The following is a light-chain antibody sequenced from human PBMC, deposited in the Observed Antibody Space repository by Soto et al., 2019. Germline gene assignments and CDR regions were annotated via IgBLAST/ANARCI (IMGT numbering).Light chain of an antibody. CDR3: AAWDDSLNAVYV. Sequence: QSVLTQPPSASGTPGQRVTISCSGSSSNIGSNTVNWYQQLPGTAPKLLIYSNNQRPSGVPDRFSGSKSGTSASLAISGLRSEDEADYYCAAWDDSLNAVYVFGTGTKVTVL. CDR1: SSNIGSNT. V-gene: IGLV1-44*01. J-gene: IGLJ1*01. CDR2: SNN.